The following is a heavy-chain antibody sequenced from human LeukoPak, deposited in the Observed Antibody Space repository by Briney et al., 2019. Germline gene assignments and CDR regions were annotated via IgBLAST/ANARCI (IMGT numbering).Heavy chain of an antibody. V-gene: IGHV1-69*13. CDR1: GGTFSSYA. D-gene: IGHD6-19*01. Sequence: GASVKVSCKASGGTFSSYAISWVRQAPGQGLEWMGGIIPIFGTANYAQKFQGRVTITADESTSTAYMELSSLRSEDTAVYYCARSVASEDYYYYMDVWGKGTMVTVSS. CDR2: IIPIFGTA. CDR3: ARSVASEDYYYYMDV. J-gene: IGHJ6*03.